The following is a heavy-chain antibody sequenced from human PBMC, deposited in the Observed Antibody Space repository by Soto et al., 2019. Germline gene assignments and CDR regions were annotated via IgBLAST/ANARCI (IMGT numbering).Heavy chain of an antibody. CDR2: ISGSGDNT. J-gene: IGHJ6*03. V-gene: IGHV3-23*01. CDR1: GFTFSSYA. D-gene: IGHD3-3*01. Sequence: EVQLLESGGGLVQPGGSLRLSCAASGFTFSSYALNWVRQAPGKGLEWVSVISGSGDNTYYADSVKGRFTISRDNSKNTLYLQMNSLRAEDTAVYYCAKDLGTDDFWSAYYTYYHMDVWGKGTTVTVSS. CDR3: AKDLGTDDFWSAYYTYYHMDV.